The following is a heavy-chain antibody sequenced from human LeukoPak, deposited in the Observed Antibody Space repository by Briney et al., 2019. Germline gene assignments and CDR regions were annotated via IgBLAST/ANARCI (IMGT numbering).Heavy chain of an antibody. V-gene: IGHV3-7*01. Sequence: PEGSLRLSCTASGFNFSTYWMTWVRQVPGKGLEWVANIKEDGSGIYYVDAVKGRFSISRDNAKTSLYLQMHSLSVADTGLYYCVTDQTGRHPYFFDYWGQGTLVTVSS. J-gene: IGHJ4*02. CDR2: IKEDGSGI. D-gene: IGHD3-10*01. CDR3: VTDQTGRHPYFFDY. CDR1: GFNFSTYW.